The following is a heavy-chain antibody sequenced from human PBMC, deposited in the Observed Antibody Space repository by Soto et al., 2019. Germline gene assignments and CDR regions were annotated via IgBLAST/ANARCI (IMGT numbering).Heavy chain of an antibody. CDR3: ARVDWNYVGYSGMHV. Sequence: ASVKVSCKASGYTFTGYYLHWVRQAPGQGLEWMGWINPNSGGTNYAQKFQGWVTMTRDTSISTAYMELSRLTSDDTAVYYCARVDWNYVGYSGMHVWGQGTTVTVSS. CDR1: GYTFTGYY. V-gene: IGHV1-2*04. D-gene: IGHD1-7*01. J-gene: IGHJ6*02. CDR2: INPNSGGT.